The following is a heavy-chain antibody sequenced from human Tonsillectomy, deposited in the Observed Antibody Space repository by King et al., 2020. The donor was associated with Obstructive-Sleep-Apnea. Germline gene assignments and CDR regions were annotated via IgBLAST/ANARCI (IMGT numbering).Heavy chain of an antibody. V-gene: IGHV3-48*04. CDR2: IAPWSAP. CDR3: ARDSSWVVDF. J-gene: IGHJ4*02. D-gene: IGHD3-16*01. Sequence: VQLVESGGGLVQPGGSLRLSCAASSFSFSQYSLNWVRQAPGKGLEWISYIAPWSAPYYSASVTGRFTISRDHAKTSVYLPLNDLRAEDTAVYYCARDSSWVVDFWGQGTLVTVSA. CDR1: SFSFSQYS.